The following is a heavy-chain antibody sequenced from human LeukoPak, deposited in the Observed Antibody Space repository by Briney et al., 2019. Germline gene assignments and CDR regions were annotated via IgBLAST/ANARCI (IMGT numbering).Heavy chain of an antibody. CDR1: GGSISSSSYY. V-gene: IGHV4-39*01. CDR3: ASPPLGAAAGTDY. Sequence: SETLSLTCTVSGGSISSSSYYWGWIRQPPGEGLEWIGSIYYSGSTYYNPSLKSRVTISVDTSKNQFSLKLSSVTAADTAVYYCASPPLGAAAGTDYWGQGTLVTVSS. D-gene: IGHD6-13*01. CDR2: IYYSGST. J-gene: IGHJ4*02.